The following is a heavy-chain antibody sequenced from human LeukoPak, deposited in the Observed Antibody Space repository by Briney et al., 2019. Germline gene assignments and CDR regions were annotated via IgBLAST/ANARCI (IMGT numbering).Heavy chain of an antibody. V-gene: IGHV4-4*07. CDR1: GGSISSYY. J-gene: IGHJ3*02. CDR3: ARDNYYYDSSGYYPDAFDI. D-gene: IGHD3-22*01. Sequence: SETLPLTCTVSGGSISSYYWSWIRQPAGKGLEWIGRIYTSGSTNYNPSLKSRVTMSVDTSKNQFSLKLSSVTAADTAVYYCARDNYYYDSSGYYPDAFDIWGQGTMVTVSS. CDR2: IYTSGST.